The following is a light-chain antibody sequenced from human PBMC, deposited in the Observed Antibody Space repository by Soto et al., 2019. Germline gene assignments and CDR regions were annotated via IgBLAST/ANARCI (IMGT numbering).Light chain of an antibody. CDR3: GSEHGSGSNLGIR. CDR1: SGYSAYK. V-gene: IGLV9-49*01. J-gene: IGLJ2*01. CDR2: VGAGGIVG. Sequence: QSVLTQPPSAAASLGAAVTLTCTRSSGYSAYKVDWFQQRPGKGPRFVMRVGAGGIVGFKGDGIPDRFSVLGSDLNRYLTIKNSQEEDESDYLCGSEHGSGSNLGIRFGGGTKLTVL.